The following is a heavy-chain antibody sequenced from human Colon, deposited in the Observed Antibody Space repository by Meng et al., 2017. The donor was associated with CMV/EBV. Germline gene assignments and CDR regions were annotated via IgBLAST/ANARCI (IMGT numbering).Heavy chain of an antibody. Sequence: GESLKISCVISGFTVNNNCMSWVRQAPGKGLEWVSGIYSGGSTYYADSVKGRFTFSRDNPKNSLYLQMNSLRAEDTAVYYCVRGGGWSSWGQGTLVTVSS. CDR3: VRGGGWSS. CDR1: GFTVNNNC. V-gene: IGHV3-66*01. J-gene: IGHJ5*02. D-gene: IGHD6-19*01. CDR2: IYSGGST.